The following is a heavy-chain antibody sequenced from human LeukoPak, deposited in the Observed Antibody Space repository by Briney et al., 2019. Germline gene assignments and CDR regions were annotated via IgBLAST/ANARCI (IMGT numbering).Heavy chain of an antibody. J-gene: IGHJ3*02. CDR2: INPGGFT. D-gene: IGHD1-1*01. V-gene: IGHV1-46*04. CDR3: ARWVNQVPDI. Sequence: ASVKVSCKAGGYTFTKYHMHWVRQAPGQGLEWMGTINPGGFTTYPQNLQGRVTLTRDRSTSTVYMELSSLRSDDTAVYYCARWVNQVPDIWGQGTMVTVSS. CDR1: GYTFTKYH.